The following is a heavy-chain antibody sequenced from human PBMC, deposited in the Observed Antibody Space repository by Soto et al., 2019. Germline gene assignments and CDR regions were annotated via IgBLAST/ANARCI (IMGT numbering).Heavy chain of an antibody. Sequence: SETLSLTCTVSGGSISSSSYYWGWIRQPPGKGLEWIGSIYYSGSTYYNPSLKSRVTISVDTSKNQFSLKLSSVTAADTAVYYCARHDLRYFDGGQGTLVTVSS. J-gene: IGHJ4*02. CDR3: ARHDLRYFD. V-gene: IGHV4-39*01. CDR1: GGSISSSSYY. CDR2: IYYSGST. D-gene: IGHD3-9*01.